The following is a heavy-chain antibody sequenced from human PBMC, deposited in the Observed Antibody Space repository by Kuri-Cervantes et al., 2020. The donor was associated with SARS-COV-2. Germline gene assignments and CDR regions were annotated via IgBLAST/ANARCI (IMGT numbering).Heavy chain of an antibody. CDR2: ISSTSSYI. CDR3: ARDCSSPYKYYYYYHMDV. Sequence: GESLKISCAASGFTFSSYSMNWVRQAPGKGLEWVSSISSTSSYIYYADSVKGRFTISRGNAKNSLYLQMNSLRAEDTAVYYCARDCSSPYKYYYYYHMDVWGKGTTVTVSS. J-gene: IGHJ6*03. D-gene: IGHD6-13*01. V-gene: IGHV3-21*01. CDR1: GFTFSSYS.